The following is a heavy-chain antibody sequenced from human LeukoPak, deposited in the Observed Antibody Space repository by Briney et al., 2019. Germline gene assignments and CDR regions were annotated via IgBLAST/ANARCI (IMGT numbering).Heavy chain of an antibody. V-gene: IGHV4-30-4*08. Sequence: SQTLSLTCTVSGGSISSGDYYWSWIRQLPGKGLEWIGYIYYSGSTYYNPSLKSRLTISVDTSKNQFSLKLSSVTAADTAVYYCARKRRDGYNLGYFDYWGQGTLVTVSS. J-gene: IGHJ4*02. CDR2: IYYSGST. CDR3: ARKRRDGYNLGYFDY. CDR1: GGSISSGDYY. D-gene: IGHD5-24*01.